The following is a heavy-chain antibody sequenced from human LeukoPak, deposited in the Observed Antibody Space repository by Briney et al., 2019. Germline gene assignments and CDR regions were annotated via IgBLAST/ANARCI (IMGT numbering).Heavy chain of an antibody. V-gene: IGHV3-30*18. J-gene: IGHJ6*02. Sequence: GGSLRLSCAASGFTFSSYGMHWVRQAPGKGLEGVAVISYDGSNKYYADSVKGRFTISRDNSKNTLYLQMNSLRAEDTAVYYCAKSKGGIYYYYYGMDVWGQGTTVTVSS. CDR3: AKSKGGIYYYYYGMDV. CDR1: GFTFSSYG. CDR2: ISYDGSNK. D-gene: IGHD2-15*01.